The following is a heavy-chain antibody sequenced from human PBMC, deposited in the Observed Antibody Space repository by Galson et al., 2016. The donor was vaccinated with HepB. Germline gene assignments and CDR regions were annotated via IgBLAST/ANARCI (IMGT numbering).Heavy chain of an antibody. CDR2: ISYRGLT. Sequence: SETLSLTCSVSDESITTDTYYWGWVRQPPGKGLEWIGSISYRGLTYYNPSLRSRVTISVDTSKRHFSLTLPAVTAADTAVYYCARHGRPTTYAALDSWGQGTLVTVSS. CDR3: ARHGRPTTYAALDS. J-gene: IGHJ5*01. V-gene: IGHV4-39*01. CDR1: DESITTDTYY. D-gene: IGHD1-26*01.